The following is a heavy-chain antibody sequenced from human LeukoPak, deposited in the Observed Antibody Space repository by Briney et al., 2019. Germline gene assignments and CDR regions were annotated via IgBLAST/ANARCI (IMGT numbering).Heavy chain of an antibody. CDR2: IYYSGST. CDR1: GGSISSYY. J-gene: IGHJ4*02. Sequence: SETLSLTCTVSGGSISSYYWSWIRQPPGKGPEWIGYIYYSGSTNYNPSLKSRVTISVDTSKNQFSLKLSSVTAADTAVYYCATSVGATGRDYWGQGTLVTVSS. V-gene: IGHV4-59*08. D-gene: IGHD1-26*01. CDR3: ATSVGATGRDY.